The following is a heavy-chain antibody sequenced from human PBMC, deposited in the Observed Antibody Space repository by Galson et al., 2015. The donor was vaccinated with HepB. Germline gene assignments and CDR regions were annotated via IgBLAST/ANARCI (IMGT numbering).Heavy chain of an antibody. CDR2: IDPSDSYT. Sequence: QSGAEVKKPGESLRISCKGSGYSFTSYWISWVRQMPGKGLEWMGRIDPSDSYTNYSPSFQGHVTISADKSISTAYLQWSSLKASDTAMYYCARHSMPNTYYYGSPYLYFDYWGQGTLVTVSS. V-gene: IGHV5-10-1*01. CDR3: ARHSMPNTYYYGSPYLYFDY. J-gene: IGHJ4*02. D-gene: IGHD3-10*01. CDR1: GYSFTSYW.